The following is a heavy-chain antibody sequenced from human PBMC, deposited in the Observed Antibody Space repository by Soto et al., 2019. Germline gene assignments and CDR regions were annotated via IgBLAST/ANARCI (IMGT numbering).Heavy chain of an antibody. D-gene: IGHD4-4*01. CDR2: INAGNGNT. J-gene: IGHJ6*03. CDR3: ARGRFRVTTQYYYYMDV. Sequence: GASVKVSCKASGYTFTSYAMHWVRQAPGQRLEWMGWINAGNGNTKYSQKFKGRVTITRDTSASTEYMKLSNLRSEDTALYYCARGRFRVTTQYYYYMDVWGKGTTVTVSS. CDR1: GYTFTSYA. V-gene: IGHV1-3*01.